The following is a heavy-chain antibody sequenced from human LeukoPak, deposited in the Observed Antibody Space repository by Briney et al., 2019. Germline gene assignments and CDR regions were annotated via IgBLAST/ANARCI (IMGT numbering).Heavy chain of an antibody. CDR3: ARGRTMVRGVPNWFDP. D-gene: IGHD3-10*01. CDR1: GGSISSSSYY. J-gene: IGHJ5*02. CDR2: IYYSGST. V-gene: IGHV4-39*01. Sequence: SETLSLTCTVSGGSISSSSYYWGWIRQPPGKGLEWIGSIYYSGSTYYNPSLKSRVTISVDTSKNQFSLKLSSVTAADTAVYYCARGRTMVRGVPNWFDPWGQGTLVTVSS.